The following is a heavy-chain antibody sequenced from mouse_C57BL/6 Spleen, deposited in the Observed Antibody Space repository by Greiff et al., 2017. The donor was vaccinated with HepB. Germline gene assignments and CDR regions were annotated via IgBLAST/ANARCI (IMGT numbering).Heavy chain of an antibody. V-gene: IGHV1-81*01. Sequence: QVHVKQSGAELARPGASVKLSCKASGYTFTSYGISWVKQRTGQGLEWIGEIYPRSGNTYYNEKFKGKATLTADKSSSTAYMQLRSLTSEDSAVYFLANWDYGGPSWYFDVWGTGTTVTVSS. D-gene: IGHD1-1*01. CDR3: ANWDYGGPSWYFDV. J-gene: IGHJ1*03. CDR2: IYPRSGNT. CDR1: GYTFTSYG.